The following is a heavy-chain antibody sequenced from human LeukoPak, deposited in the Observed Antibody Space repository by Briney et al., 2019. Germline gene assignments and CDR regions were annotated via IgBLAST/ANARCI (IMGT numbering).Heavy chain of an antibody. CDR2: MNPNSGNT. D-gene: IGHD3-10*01. CDR3: ASATGSGSYFDAFDI. V-gene: IGHV1-8*01. J-gene: IGHJ3*02. Sequence: ASVKVSCKASGYTFTSYDINWVRQATGQGHEWMGWMNPNSGNTGYAQKFQGRVTMTRNTSISTAYMELSSLRSEDTAVYYCASATGSGSYFDAFDIWGQGTMVTVSS. CDR1: GYTFTSYD.